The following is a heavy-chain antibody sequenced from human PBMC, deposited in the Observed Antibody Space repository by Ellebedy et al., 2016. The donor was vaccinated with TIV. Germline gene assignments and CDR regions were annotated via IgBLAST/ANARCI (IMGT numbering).Heavy chain of an antibody. CDR3: ARDPVGVGPAFDV. Sequence: PGGSLRLSCAASVFTFSTSVMNWVRQAPGKGLEWVPSITESGGNTYYADSVKGRFTISRDNSKDTLYLQMNSLRAEDTAIYYCARDPVGVGPAFDVWGQGTMVTVSS. CDR1: VFTFSTSV. CDR2: ITESGGNT. D-gene: IGHD4-23*01. J-gene: IGHJ3*01. V-gene: IGHV3-23*01.